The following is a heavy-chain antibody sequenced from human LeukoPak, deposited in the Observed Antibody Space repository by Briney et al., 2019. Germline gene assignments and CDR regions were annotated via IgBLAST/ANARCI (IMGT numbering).Heavy chain of an antibody. V-gene: IGHV4-34*01. CDR1: GGSLSGYY. Sequence: PSETLSLTCAVYGGSLSGYYWSWIRQPPGKGLEWIGEINHSGSTNYNPSLKSRVTISVDTSKNQFSLKLSSVTAADTAVYYCARGSGWYGVGYWGQGTLVTVSS. CDR2: INHSGST. J-gene: IGHJ4*02. CDR3: ARGSGWYGVGY. D-gene: IGHD6-19*01.